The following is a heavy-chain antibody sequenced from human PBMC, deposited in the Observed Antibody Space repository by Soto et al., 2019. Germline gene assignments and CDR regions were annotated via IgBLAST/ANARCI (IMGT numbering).Heavy chain of an antibody. Sequence: QVQLQESGPGLVKPSQTLSLTCTVSGGSTSSDNYWSWIRQPPGKGLEWIGHIYYSGNTDYNPSLKSRLAISIDTSKNQFSLKLSSVTAADTAVHFCAREGGESSDGLYYFDSWGQGSLVTVSS. J-gene: IGHJ4*02. CDR1: GGSTSSDNY. D-gene: IGHD3-16*01. CDR2: IYYSGNT. V-gene: IGHV4-30-4*01. CDR3: AREGGESSDGLYYFDS.